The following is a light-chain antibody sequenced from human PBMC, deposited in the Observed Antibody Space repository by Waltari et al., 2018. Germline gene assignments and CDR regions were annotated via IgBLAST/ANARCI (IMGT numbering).Light chain of an antibody. Sequence: DIQMTQSPSTLSASVGDRVTITCRASQSISSWLAWYQQKPGKAPKLRIYKASSLESGVPSRVSGRGSGTECTLTISSLQPDDFATYYCQQYSRFGQGTKLEIK. CDR1: QSISSW. V-gene: IGKV1-5*03. CDR3: QQYSR. J-gene: IGKJ2*01. CDR2: KAS.